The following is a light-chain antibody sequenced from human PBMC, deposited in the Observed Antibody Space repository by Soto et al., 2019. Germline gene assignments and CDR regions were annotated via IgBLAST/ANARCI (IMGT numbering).Light chain of an antibody. CDR2: GAS. J-gene: IGKJ1*01. CDR1: QSVRSNF. Sequence: EIVFTQSPGTLSLSPGERATLSCRASQSVRSNFLAWYQQKPGQAPRLLIYGASNRATGIPDRFSGSGSGTDFTLTITXLEAEDFAMYYCQRYDSLRTFGQGTKVDIK. CDR3: QRYDSLRT. V-gene: IGKV3-20*01.